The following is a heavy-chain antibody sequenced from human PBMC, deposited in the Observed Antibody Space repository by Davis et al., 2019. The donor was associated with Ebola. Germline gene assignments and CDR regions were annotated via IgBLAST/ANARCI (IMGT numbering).Heavy chain of an antibody. Sequence: GESLKISCAASGFTVSSNYMSWVRQAPGKGLEWVSVIYSGGSTYYADSVKGRFTISRDNSKNTVYLQMNSLRREDTAVYYCAREMNTAHSYWGQGTLVTVSS. CDR2: IYSGGST. CDR1: GFTVSSNY. V-gene: IGHV3-53*05. J-gene: IGHJ4*02. CDR3: AREMNTAHSY. D-gene: IGHD4-17*01.